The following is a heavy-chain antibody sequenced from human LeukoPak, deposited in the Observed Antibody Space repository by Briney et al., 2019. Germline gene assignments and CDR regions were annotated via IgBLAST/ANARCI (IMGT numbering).Heavy chain of an antibody. CDR3: ARGSSGVVVAVVLSY. D-gene: IGHD2-15*01. J-gene: IGHJ4*02. CDR1: GYTFTSYD. V-gene: IGHV1-8*01. CDR2: MNPNSGNT. Sequence: ASVKVSCKASGYTFTSYDINWVRQATGQGLEWMGWMNPNSGNTGYAKKFQGRVTMTRNTSISTAYMELSSLRSEDTAVYYCARGSSGVVVAVVLSYWGQGTLVTVSS.